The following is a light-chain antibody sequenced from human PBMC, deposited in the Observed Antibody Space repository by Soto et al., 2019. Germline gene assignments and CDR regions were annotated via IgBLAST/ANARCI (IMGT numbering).Light chain of an antibody. Sequence: QSVLTQPPSASGTPGQRVTISCSGGSSNIGTNAVNWYQQLPGTAPKLLIYNNNHRPSGVPDRFSGSKSGTSASLAISGLQYEDEADYYCAAWDDSLNGDVFGTGTKVTVL. CDR2: NNN. V-gene: IGLV1-44*01. J-gene: IGLJ1*01. CDR3: AAWDDSLNGDV. CDR1: SSNIGTNA.